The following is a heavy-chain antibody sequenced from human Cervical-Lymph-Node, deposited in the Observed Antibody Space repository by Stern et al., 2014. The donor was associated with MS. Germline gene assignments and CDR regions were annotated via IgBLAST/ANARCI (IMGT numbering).Heavy chain of an antibody. Sequence: QVQLQESGPGLVKPSETLSLTCTVSGGSISTFYWSWIRQPPGKGLEWIGYIYYSGTTYYNPSLKSRVTISVDTSKNQFSLKLTSVPDADRAVYYCARSTGSGSGSSSGWYFDLWARGSLVTVPS. CDR3: ARSTGSGSGSSSGWYFDL. CDR2: IYYSGTT. V-gene: IGHV4-59*01. CDR1: GGSISTFY. J-gene: IGHJ2*01. D-gene: IGHD3-10*01.